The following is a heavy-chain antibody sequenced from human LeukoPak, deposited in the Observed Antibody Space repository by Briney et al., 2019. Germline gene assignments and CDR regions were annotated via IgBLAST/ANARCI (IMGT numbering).Heavy chain of an antibody. CDR2: IYYSGST. D-gene: IGHD4-11*01. Sequence: PSQTLSLTCTVSGGSISSGDYYWSWIRQPPGKGLEWIGYIYYSGSTYYNPSLKSRVTISVDTSKNQFSLKLSSVTAADTAVYYCARVGGHDYSNYGYFDYWGQGTLVTVSS. CDR1: GGSISSGDYY. J-gene: IGHJ4*02. V-gene: IGHV4-30-4*08. CDR3: ARVGGHDYSNYGYFDY.